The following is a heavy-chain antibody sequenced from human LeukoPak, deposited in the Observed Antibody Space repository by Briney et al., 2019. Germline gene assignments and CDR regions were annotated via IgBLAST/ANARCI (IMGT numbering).Heavy chain of an antibody. Sequence: ASVRLSCKASGSTFTAFGIGWVRQAPGQGLEWMGWISGYNGDATYAKKVQGRVTLSTDTPTSTVYMELRSLRSDDTAVYYCAKSGDGNWFETWGQGTLVSVSS. J-gene: IGHJ5*02. V-gene: IGHV1-18*01. CDR3: AKSGDGNWFET. D-gene: IGHD2-21*01. CDR2: ISGYNGDA. CDR1: GSTFTAFG.